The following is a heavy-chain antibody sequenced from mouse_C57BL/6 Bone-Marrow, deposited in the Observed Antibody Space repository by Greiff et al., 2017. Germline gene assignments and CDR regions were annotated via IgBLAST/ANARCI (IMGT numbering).Heavy chain of an antibody. V-gene: IGHV1-63*01. D-gene: IGHD2-4*01. Sequence: QVQLQQSGAELVRPGTSVKMSCKASGYTFTNYWIGWAKQRPGHGLAWIGDIYPGGGYTNYNEKFKGKATLTADKSSSTAYMQFSSLTSEDSAIYYCARKGDYDYYAMDYWGQGTSVTVSS. CDR1: GYTFTNYW. CDR2: IYPGGGYT. CDR3: ARKGDYDYYAMDY. J-gene: IGHJ4*01.